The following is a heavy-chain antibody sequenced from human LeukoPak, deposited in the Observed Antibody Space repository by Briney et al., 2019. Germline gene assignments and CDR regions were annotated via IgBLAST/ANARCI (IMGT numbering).Heavy chain of an antibody. D-gene: IGHD3-9*01. CDR3: ARLTYFDWLSPSYFDY. J-gene: IGHJ4*02. CDR2: IYYRGST. Sequence: SETLSLTCTVSGGSISSYYWSWIRQPPGKGLEWIGYIYYRGSTNYNPSLKSRVTISVDTSKNQFSLKLSSVTAADTAVYYCARLTYFDWLSPSYFDYWGQGTLVTVSS. V-gene: IGHV4-59*08. CDR1: GGSISSYY.